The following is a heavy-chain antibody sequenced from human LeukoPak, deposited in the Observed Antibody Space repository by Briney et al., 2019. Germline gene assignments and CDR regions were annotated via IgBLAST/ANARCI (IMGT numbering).Heavy chain of an antibody. J-gene: IGHJ4*02. CDR1: GFTFSSYS. Sequence: GGSLRLSCAASGFTFSSYSMNWVRQAPGKGLEWVSSISSSSSYIYYADSVKGRFTISRDNAKNSLYLQMNSLRAEDTAVYYCARNCYDSSGYLDYYFDYWGQGTLVTVSS. CDR2: ISSSSSYI. CDR3: ARNCYDSSGYLDYYFDY. V-gene: IGHV3-21*01. D-gene: IGHD3-22*01.